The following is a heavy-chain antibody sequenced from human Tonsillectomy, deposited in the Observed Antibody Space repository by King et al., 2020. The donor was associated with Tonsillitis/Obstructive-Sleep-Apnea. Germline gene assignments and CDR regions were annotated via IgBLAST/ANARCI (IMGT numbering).Heavy chain of an antibody. CDR1: GFTFSSYW. D-gene: IGHD3-22*01. V-gene: IGHV3-74*01. Sequence: VQLVESGGGLVQPGGSLRLSCAASGFTFSSYWMHWVRQAPGKGLVWVSRINSDGSSTSYADSVKGRFTISRDNAKNTLYLQMNSLRVEDTAVYYCARDLGYFDSSGLHFYYYGMDVWGQGTTVTVSS. CDR2: INSDGSST. CDR3: ARDLGYFDSSGLHFYYYGMDV. J-gene: IGHJ6*02.